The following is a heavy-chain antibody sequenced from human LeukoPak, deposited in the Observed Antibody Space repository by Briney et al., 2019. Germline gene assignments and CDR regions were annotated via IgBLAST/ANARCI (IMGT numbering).Heavy chain of an antibody. CDR1: GFTFSSYA. CDR2: ISGSGGST. Sequence: GGSLRLSCAASGFTFSSYAMSWVRQAPGKGLEWVSAISGSGGSTYYADSVKGRVTISRDNSKNTLYLQMNSLRAEDTAVYYCAKDRSGEDDAFDIWGQGTMVTVSS. V-gene: IGHV3-23*01. CDR3: AKDRSGEDDAFDI. J-gene: IGHJ3*02. D-gene: IGHD7-27*01.